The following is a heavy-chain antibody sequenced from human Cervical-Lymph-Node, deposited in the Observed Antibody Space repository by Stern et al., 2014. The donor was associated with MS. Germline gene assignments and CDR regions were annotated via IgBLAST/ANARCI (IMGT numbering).Heavy chain of an antibody. CDR2: IYPGDSET. CDR1: GFKFSIYW. Sequence: EVQLEESGAELMKPGESLKLTCKGAGFKFSIYWIAWGRQMPGKGLEWMGIIYPGDSETRYRPSFQGQVTMSADKSTSTASLQWSSLNASDTAMYFCARQTTAWASDVWGQGTLVTVSS. CDR3: ARQTTAWASDV. J-gene: IGHJ4*02. V-gene: IGHV5-51*01. D-gene: IGHD1-14*01.